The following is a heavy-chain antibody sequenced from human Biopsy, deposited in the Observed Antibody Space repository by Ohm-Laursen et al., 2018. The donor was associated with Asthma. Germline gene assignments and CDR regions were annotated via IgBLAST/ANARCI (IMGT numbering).Heavy chain of an antibody. CDR3: ARTYYDFLTGQVKDAFGV. J-gene: IGHJ3*01. D-gene: IGHD3-9*01. V-gene: IGHV1-3*04. Sequence: VASVKVSCNASGYNFISFAIHWVRQAPGQRLEWMGWVNTGNGDTKYSQKFQGRVTITRDTSASTAYMELRSLRSEDTATYYCARTYYDFLTGQVKDAFGVWGQGTMVTVSS. CDR1: GYNFISFA. CDR2: VNTGNGDT.